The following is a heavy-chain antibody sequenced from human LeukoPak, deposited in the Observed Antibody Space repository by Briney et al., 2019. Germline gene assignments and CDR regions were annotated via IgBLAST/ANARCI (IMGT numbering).Heavy chain of an antibody. Sequence: GGSLRLSCAASGFTFSSYTMNWVRQASGKGLEWVSSISGSSSYIYYADSVKGRFTISRDNSKNTLSLQMNSLRVEDTAVYYCARVAYGGNSPFDAFDIWGQGTMVTVSS. J-gene: IGHJ3*02. CDR2: ISGSSSYI. D-gene: IGHD4-23*01. V-gene: IGHV3-21*04. CDR3: ARVAYGGNSPFDAFDI. CDR1: GFTFSSYT.